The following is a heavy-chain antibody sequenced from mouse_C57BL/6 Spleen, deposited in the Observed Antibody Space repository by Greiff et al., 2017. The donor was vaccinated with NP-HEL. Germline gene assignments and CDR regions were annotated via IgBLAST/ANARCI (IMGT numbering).Heavy chain of an antibody. Sequence: QVQLKQSGPGLVQPSQSLSITCTVSGFSLTSYGVHWVRQSPGKGLEWLGVIWSGGSTDYNAAFISRLSISKDNSKSQVFFKMNSLQADDTAIYYCARIPVYGSSPYWYFDVWGTGTTVTVSS. J-gene: IGHJ1*03. D-gene: IGHD1-1*01. CDR2: IWSGGST. CDR1: GFSLTSYG. CDR3: ARIPVYGSSPYWYFDV. V-gene: IGHV2-2*01.